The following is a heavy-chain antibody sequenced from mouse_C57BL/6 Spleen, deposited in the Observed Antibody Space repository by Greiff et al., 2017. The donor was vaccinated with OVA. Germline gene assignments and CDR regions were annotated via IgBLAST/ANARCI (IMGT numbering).Heavy chain of an antibody. CDR3: ARNRGDIYYYSSNYAMDY. D-gene: IGHD1-1*01. CDR1: GFSLTSYG. CDR2: IWSGGST. V-gene: IGHV2-2*01. J-gene: IGHJ4*01. Sequence: QVQLKESGPGLVQPSQSLSITCTVSGFSLTSYGVHWVRQSPGKGLEWLGVIWSGGSTDYNAAFISSLSISKDNSKRHVFFRMNCLQADDTAIYYCARNRGDIYYYSSNYAMDYWGQGTSVTVSS.